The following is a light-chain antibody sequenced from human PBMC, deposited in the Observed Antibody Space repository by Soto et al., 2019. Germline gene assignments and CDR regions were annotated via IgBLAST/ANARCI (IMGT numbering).Light chain of an antibody. V-gene: IGKV3-20*01. CDR1: QTIRSNY. CDR2: GAS. CDR3: QQYGSSPWT. J-gene: IGKJ1*01. Sequence: ETVLTQSPGTLSLSPGERATLSCRASQTIRSNYLAWYRQTPGQAPRLLIYGASNRATGIADRFSGSGSGTDFNRIISRLEPEDFALYYCQQYGSSPWTFGQGTKVEIK.